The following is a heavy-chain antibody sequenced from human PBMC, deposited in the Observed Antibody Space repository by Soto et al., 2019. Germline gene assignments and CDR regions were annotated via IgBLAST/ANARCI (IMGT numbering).Heavy chain of an antibody. CDR3: VSYRGAFYFDH. D-gene: IGHD4-4*01. J-gene: IGHJ4*02. V-gene: IGHV4-59*01. CDR1: GGSMSSNY. CDR2: VYCGGT. Sequence: SETLSLTCTVSGGSMSSNYWSWIRQSPGKGLEWIGFVYCGGTNYNPSFESRVTMSVDTPKNQFSLELNSVTAADTAVYYCVSYRGAFYFDHWGQGALVTVSS.